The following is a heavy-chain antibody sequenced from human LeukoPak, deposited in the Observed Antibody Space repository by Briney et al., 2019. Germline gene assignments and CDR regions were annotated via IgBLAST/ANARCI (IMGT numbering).Heavy chain of an antibody. D-gene: IGHD2-8*01. CDR2: IKTKTDGETT. CDR3: VSQWFDF. V-gene: IGHV3-15*01. CDR1: GFTFSSYS. J-gene: IGHJ4*02. Sequence: GGSLRLSCAASGFTFSSYSMNWVRQAPGKGLEWVARIKTKTDGETTDYAAPVKGRFTISRDDSKNTVYLQMNSLKTEDTAVYYCVSQWFDFWGQGTLVTVSS.